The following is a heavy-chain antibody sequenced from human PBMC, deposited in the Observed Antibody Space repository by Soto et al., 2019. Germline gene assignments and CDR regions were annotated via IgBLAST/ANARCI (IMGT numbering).Heavy chain of an antibody. Sequence: PSETLSLTCTVSGGSISSGAYYWSWIRQHPGKGLEWIGYIYYSGSTYYNPSLKSRVTISVDTSKNQSSLKLSSVTAADTAVYYCAIYDSSGSRGFQHWGQGMLVTVSS. J-gene: IGHJ1*01. CDR2: IYYSGST. CDR3: AIYDSSGSRGFQH. V-gene: IGHV4-31*03. CDR1: GGSISSGAYY. D-gene: IGHD3-22*01.